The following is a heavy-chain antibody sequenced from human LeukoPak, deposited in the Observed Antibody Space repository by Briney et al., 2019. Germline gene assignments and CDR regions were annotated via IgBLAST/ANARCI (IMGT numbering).Heavy chain of an antibody. Sequence: GRSLRLSCAASGFTFSSYLMSWVRQPPGKGLEWVANIKQDGSEKYYVDSMKGRFTISRDNAKNLLYLQMNSLRAEDTAVYYCARSRGLDFWGQGTLVTVSS. V-gene: IGHV3-7*05. CDR1: GFTFSSYL. CDR2: IKQDGSEK. CDR3: ARSRGLDF. J-gene: IGHJ4*02.